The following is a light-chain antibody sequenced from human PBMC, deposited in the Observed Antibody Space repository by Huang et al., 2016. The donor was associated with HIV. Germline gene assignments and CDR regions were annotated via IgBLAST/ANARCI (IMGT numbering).Light chain of an antibody. V-gene: IGKV3-11*01. J-gene: IGKJ2*01. CDR3: QQSSDWPRT. CDR1: QSVSSD. CDR2: GAS. Sequence: EIVLTQSPATLSLSPGERATLSCRASQSVSSDLDWYQQKAGQAPRLLIYGASNRATGIPARFSGSGAGTDFTLTISSLEPEDFAVYSCQQSSDWPRTFGQGTKLEIK.